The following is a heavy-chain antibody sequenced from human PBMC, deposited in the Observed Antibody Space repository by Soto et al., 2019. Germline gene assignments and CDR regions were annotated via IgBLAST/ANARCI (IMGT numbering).Heavy chain of an antibody. V-gene: IGHV4-59*01. Sequence: PLVLLSLTCSVCGGSISSYYWSWIRQPPGKGLEWIGYSYYSGSTNYNPSLKSRVTISVDTSKNQFSLKLNSVTAADTAVYYCARESYYGSGATVVGYWGLGTLVTVSS. CDR2: SYYSGST. D-gene: IGHD3-10*01. J-gene: IGHJ4*02. CDR3: ARESYYGSGATVVGY. CDR1: GGSISSYY.